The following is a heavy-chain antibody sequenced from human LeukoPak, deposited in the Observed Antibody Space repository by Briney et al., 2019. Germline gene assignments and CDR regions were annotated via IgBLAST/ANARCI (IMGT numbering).Heavy chain of an antibody. CDR2: INHSGST. CDR1: GGSISSGGYY. Sequence: SETLSLTCTVSGGSISSGGYYWSWIRQPPGKGLEWIGEINHSGSTNYNPSLKSRVTISVDTSKNQFSLKLSSVTAADTAVYYCAGQLKKRDSDYYYYMDVWGKGTTVTVSS. V-gene: IGHV4-39*01. J-gene: IGHJ6*03. CDR3: AGQLKKRDSDYYYYMDV. D-gene: IGHD5-18*01.